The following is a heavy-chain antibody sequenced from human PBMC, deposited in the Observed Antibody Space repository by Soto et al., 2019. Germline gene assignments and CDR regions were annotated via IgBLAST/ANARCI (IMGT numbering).Heavy chain of an antibody. CDR3: AKPSWQQWLGPPDY. J-gene: IGHJ4*02. V-gene: IGHV3-23*01. CDR2: ISGSGGST. Sequence: GGSLRLSCAASGFTFSSYAMSWVRQAPGKGLEWVSAISGSGGSTYYADSVKGRFTISRDNSKNTLYLQMNSLRAEDTAVYYCAKPSWQQWLGPPDYWGQGTLVTVSS. CDR1: GFTFSSYA. D-gene: IGHD6-19*01.